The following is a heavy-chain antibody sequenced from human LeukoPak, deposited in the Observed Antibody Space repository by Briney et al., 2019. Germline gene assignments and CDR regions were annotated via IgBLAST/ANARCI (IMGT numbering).Heavy chain of an antibody. CDR2: VYYTGST. CDR3: ASLSGSYGY. J-gene: IGHJ4*02. CDR1: QASTTKSIYY. V-gene: IGHV4-39*01. Sequence: SEALSLMCTDSQASTTKSIYYSGGIRQPPRKGLEWIATVYYTGSTYYNPSLKSRVTISIDTSKRHFSLKLSSVTAADTAVYYCASLSGSYGYWGQGTLVTVSS. D-gene: IGHD1-26*01.